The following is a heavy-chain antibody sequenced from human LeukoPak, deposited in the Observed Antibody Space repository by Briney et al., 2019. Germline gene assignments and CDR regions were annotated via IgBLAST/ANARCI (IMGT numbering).Heavy chain of an antibody. Sequence: GGSLRLSCAASGYTVSNNYMTWVRQAPGRGLEWVSVIYTGGTPHYADSVKGRFTISGDNSKNTLYLQMNSLRTEDTAVYYCAKGGGDLGSGTLDYWGQGTLVTVSS. CDR3: AKGGGDLGSGTLDY. D-gene: IGHD3-10*01. CDR1: GYTVSNNY. CDR2: IYTGGTP. V-gene: IGHV3-66*02. J-gene: IGHJ4*02.